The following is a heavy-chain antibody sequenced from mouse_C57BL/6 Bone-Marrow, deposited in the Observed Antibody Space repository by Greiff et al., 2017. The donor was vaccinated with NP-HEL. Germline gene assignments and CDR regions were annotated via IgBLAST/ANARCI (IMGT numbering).Heavy chain of an antibody. V-gene: IGHV1-64*01. CDR1: GYTFTSYW. CDR3: ARPLDSSGYAWFAY. Sequence: VQLQQPGAELVKPGASVKLSCKASGYTFTSYWMHWVKQRPGQGLEWIGMIHPNSGSTNYNEKFKRKATLTVDKSSSTAYMQLSSLTSEDSAVYYCARPLDSSGYAWFAYWGQGTLVTVSA. CDR2: IHPNSGST. D-gene: IGHD3-2*02. J-gene: IGHJ3*01.